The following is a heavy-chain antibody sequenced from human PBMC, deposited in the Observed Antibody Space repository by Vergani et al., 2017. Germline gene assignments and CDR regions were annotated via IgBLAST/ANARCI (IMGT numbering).Heavy chain of an antibody. CDR2: IRSDESRR. J-gene: IGHJ4*02. CDR3: ARHTTYTDS. V-gene: IGHV3-30*02. Sequence: QVQLVESGGGVVQPGGSLRLSCAASGFTFNSYGMHWVRQAPGKGLEWVASIRSDESRRYYGDSMEGPFTISADKSISTAFLQWDSLKASDTALYYCARHTTYTDSWGQGTLVTVSS. CDR1: GFTFNSYG. D-gene: IGHD1-1*01.